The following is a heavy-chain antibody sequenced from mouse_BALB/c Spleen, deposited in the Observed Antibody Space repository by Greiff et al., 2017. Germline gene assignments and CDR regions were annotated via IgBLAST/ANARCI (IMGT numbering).Heavy chain of an antibody. V-gene: IGHV5-12-2*01. D-gene: IGHD2-14*01. CDR3: ARHGDRYDRFDY. CDR2: ISNGGGST. J-gene: IGHJ2*01. CDR1: GFTFSSYT. Sequence: EVHLVESGGGLVQPGGSLKLSCAASGFTFSSYTMSWVRQTPEKRLEWVAYISNGGGSTYYPDTVKGRFTISRDNAKNTLYLQMSSLKSEDTAMYYCARHGDRYDRFDYWGQGTTLTVSS.